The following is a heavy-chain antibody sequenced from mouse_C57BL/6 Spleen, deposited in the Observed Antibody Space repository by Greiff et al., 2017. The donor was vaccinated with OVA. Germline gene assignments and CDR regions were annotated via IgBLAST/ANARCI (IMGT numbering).Heavy chain of an antibody. CDR3: ARRTYSKGYAMDY. J-gene: IGHJ4*01. D-gene: IGHD2-5*01. V-gene: IGHV1-64*01. CDR1: GYTFTSYW. CDR2: IHPYSGST. Sequence: QVQLQQPGAELVKPGASVKLSCKASGYTFTSYWMHWVKQRPGQGLEWIGMIHPYSGSTNYNEKFKSKATLTVDKSSSTAYMQLSSLTSEDSAVYYCARRTYSKGYAMDYWGQGTSVTVSS.